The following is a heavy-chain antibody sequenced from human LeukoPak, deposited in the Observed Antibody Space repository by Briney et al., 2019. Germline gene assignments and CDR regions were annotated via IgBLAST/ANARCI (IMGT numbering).Heavy chain of an antibody. D-gene: IGHD6-13*01. V-gene: IGHV4-39*01. J-gene: IGHJ4*02. CDR3: ARDIYSSSWTAPYY. CDR2: IYYSGST. CDR1: GGSISSSSYY. Sequence: SETLSLTCTVSGGSISSSSYYWGWIRQPPGKGLEWIGSIYYSGSTYYNPSLKSRVTISVDTSKNQFSLKLSSVTAADTAVYYCARDIYSSSWTAPYYWGQGTLVTVSS.